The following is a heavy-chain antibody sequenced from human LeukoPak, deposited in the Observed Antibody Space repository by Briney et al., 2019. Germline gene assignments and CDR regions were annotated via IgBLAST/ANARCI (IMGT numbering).Heavy chain of an antibody. CDR1: GYSISSGYY. CDR3: ASTDYYDFYFDS. CDR2: IYHSGNT. Sequence: SSETLSLTCTVSGYSISSGYYWGWIRQPPGKGLEWIGSIYHSGNTYYTPSLKNRVTISVDTSKNQFSLKLSSVTAADTAVYYCASTDYYDFYFDSWGQGTLVTVSS. V-gene: IGHV4-38-2*02. J-gene: IGHJ4*02. D-gene: IGHD3-22*01.